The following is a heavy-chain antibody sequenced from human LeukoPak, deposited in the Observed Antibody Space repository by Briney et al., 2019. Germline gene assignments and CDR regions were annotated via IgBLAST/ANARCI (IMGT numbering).Heavy chain of an antibody. CDR1: GFTFSSYA. Sequence: GGSLRLSCAASGFTFSSYAMSWVRQAPGKGLEWVSAISGSGGRTYYADSVKGRFTISRDNSKNTLYLQMNSLRAEDTAVYYCAKDTKFSSWYYWGQGTLVTVSS. CDR2: ISGSGGRT. D-gene: IGHD6-13*01. CDR3: AKDTKFSSWYY. J-gene: IGHJ4*02. V-gene: IGHV3-23*01.